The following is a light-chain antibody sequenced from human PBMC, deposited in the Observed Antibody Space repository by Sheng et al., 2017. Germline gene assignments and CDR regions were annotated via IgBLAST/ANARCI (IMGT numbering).Light chain of an antibody. J-gene: IGKJ2*01. CDR1: QSVRTF. CDR3: QQYFDWPHN. Sequence: ETVMTQSPATLSVSLGERATLSCRASQSVRTFLAWYQHKPGQAPRLLIIGASTRATDIPARFSGSGSGTEFTLTISSLQSEDIAVYYCQQYFDWPHNLGQGTKLEIK. CDR2: GAS. V-gene: IGKV3-15*01.